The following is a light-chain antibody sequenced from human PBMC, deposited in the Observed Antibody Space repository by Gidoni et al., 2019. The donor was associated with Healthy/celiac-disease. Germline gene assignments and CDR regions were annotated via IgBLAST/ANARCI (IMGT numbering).Light chain of an antibody. CDR1: QGISSA. CDR3: QQFNNYLLT. J-gene: IGKJ4*01. V-gene: IGKV1D-13*01. Sequence: ALQLPQSPSSLSASVGDRVTITCRASQGISSALGWYQQKPGKAHKLLIYDASSLESGVPSRFSGSGSGTDFTLTISSLQPEDFATYYCQQFNNYLLTFGGGTKVEIK. CDR2: DAS.